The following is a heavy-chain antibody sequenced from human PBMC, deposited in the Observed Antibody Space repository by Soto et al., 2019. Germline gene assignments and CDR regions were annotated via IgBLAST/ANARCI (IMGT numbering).Heavy chain of an antibody. CDR2: IYHSGST. J-gene: IGHJ3*02. Sequence: QLQLQESGSGLVKPSQTLSLTCAVSGGSISSGGYSWSWIRQPPGKGLEWIGYIYHSGSTYYNPSLKGRVTISVDRSKNQFSLKLSSVTAADTAVYYCARAPGGTYYPDAFDIWGQGTMVTVSS. D-gene: IGHD3-10*01. CDR1: GGSISSGGYS. CDR3: ARAPGGTYYPDAFDI. V-gene: IGHV4-30-2*01.